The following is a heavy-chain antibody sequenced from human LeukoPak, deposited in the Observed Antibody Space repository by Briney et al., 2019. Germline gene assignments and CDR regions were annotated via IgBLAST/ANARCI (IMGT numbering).Heavy chain of an antibody. Sequence: SGTLSLTCTVPGGSISSYYWSWIRQPPGKGLGWMGYIYYSGSTNYNRSLKSRVTISVDTSKNQFSLKLSSVTAADTAVYYCARGVGYCSSTSCPLEFDSWGQGTLVTVSS. CDR3: ARGVGYCSSTSCPLEFDS. J-gene: IGHJ4*02. CDR2: IYYSGST. D-gene: IGHD2-2*01. V-gene: IGHV4-59*01. CDR1: GGSISSYY.